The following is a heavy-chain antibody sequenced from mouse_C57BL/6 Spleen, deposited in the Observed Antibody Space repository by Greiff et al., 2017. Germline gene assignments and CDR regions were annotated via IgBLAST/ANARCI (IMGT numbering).Heavy chain of an antibody. CDR2: INPNNGGT. CDR1: GYTFTDYY. Sequence: EVQLQQSGPELVKPGASVKISCKASGYTFTDYYMNWVKQSHGKSLEWIGDINPNNGGTSYNQKFKGKATLTVDKSSSTAYMELRSLTSEDSAVYYCARGPLGYWGQGTTLTVSS. D-gene: IGHD6-1*01. CDR3: ARGPLGY. V-gene: IGHV1-26*01. J-gene: IGHJ2*01.